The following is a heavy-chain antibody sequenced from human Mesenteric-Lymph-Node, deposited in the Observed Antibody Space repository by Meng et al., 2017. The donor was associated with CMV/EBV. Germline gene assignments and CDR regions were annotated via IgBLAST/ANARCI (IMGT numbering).Heavy chain of an antibody. CDR1: GYTFTKYG. V-gene: IGHV1-18*01. D-gene: IGHD2/OR15-2a*01. CDR2: LSGYNGAT. J-gene: IGHJ4*02. CDR3: ARGGGVYYFARGGRDWFFDH. Sequence: ASVKVSCKASGYTFTKYGITWMRQAPGQGLEWMGWLSGYNGATKYAQKVQGRVTMTTEPSTNTAYMELRSLISDDTAVYYCARGGGVYYFARGGRDWFFDHWGQGTLVTVSS.